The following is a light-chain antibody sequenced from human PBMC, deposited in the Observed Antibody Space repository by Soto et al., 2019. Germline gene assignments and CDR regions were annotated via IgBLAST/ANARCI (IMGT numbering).Light chain of an antibody. CDR1: QSISSW. J-gene: IGKJ4*01. Sequence: DIQMTQSPSTLSASVGYRVTITCRASQSISSWLAWYQQKPGKAPKLLIYKASSLESGVPSRFSGSGSGTEFFLTISSLQSEDFAVYCCQHYNNWLGTFGGGTKVDIK. V-gene: IGKV1-5*03. CDR2: KAS. CDR3: QHYNNWLGT.